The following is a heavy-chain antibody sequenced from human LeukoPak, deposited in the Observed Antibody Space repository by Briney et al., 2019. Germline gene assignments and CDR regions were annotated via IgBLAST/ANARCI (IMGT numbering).Heavy chain of an antibody. V-gene: IGHV4-4*07. CDR1: GDSISSYF. CDR3: ARVEVGGYYFDY. Sequence: KPSETLSLTCTVSGDSISSYFWSWIRQPAGQGLEWIGRIHPSGSTNYNPSLKSRVTLSVDTSKNQFSLKLSSVTAAGTAVYYCARVEVGGYYFDYWGQGTLVTVSS. CDR2: IHPSGST. D-gene: IGHD3-22*01. J-gene: IGHJ4*02.